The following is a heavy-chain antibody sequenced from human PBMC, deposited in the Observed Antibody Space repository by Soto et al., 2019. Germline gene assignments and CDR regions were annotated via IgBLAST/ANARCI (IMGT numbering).Heavy chain of an antibody. Sequence: SETLSLTCTFSGCSIISNYWSLIRQPPGKGLEWIGYIYYTGTTKYNPSLHSRVTMLVDTSANTVFMELRNLKSDDTAMYYCARDRLRGYDNSGFYFWGQGTPVTVSS. D-gene: IGHD3-22*01. CDR1: GCSIISNY. J-gene: IGHJ4*02. CDR2: IYYTGTT. V-gene: IGHV4-59*01. CDR3: ARDRLRGYDNSGFYF.